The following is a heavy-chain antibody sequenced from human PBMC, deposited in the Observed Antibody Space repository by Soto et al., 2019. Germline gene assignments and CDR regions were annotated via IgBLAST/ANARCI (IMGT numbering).Heavy chain of an antibody. CDR2: IDSDGSST. CDR1: GFTFSSYW. J-gene: IGHJ4*02. Sequence: EVQLVESGGGLVQPGGSLRVSCAASGFTFSSYWMHWVRQAPGKGLVWVSHIDSDGSSTNYADSVKGRFTISRDNAKNTLYLQMNSLRAEDTAVYYCARGWVQLWPFDYWGQGTLVTVSS. V-gene: IGHV3-74*01. CDR3: ARGWVQLWPFDY. D-gene: IGHD5-18*01.